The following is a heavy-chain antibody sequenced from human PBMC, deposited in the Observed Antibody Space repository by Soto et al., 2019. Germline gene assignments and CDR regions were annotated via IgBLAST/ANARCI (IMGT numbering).Heavy chain of an antibody. CDR2: ISWNSGSI. Sequence: PGGSLRLSCAASGFTFDDYAMHWVRQAPGKGLEWVSGISWNSGSIGYADSVKGRFTISRDNAKNSLYLQMNSLRAEDTALYYCAKASGGTIFGVVTKYYFDYWGQGTLVTVSS. CDR3: AKASGGTIFGVVTKYYFDY. V-gene: IGHV3-9*01. D-gene: IGHD3-3*01. CDR1: GFTFDDYA. J-gene: IGHJ4*02.